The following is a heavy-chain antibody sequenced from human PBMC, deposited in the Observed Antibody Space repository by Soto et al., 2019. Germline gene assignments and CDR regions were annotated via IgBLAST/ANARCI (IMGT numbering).Heavy chain of an antibody. CDR2: VRGSGSST. CDR1: GLTFSSYA. D-gene: IGHD2-2*01. Sequence: PGGSLRLSCAASGLTFSSYAMSWVRQAPGKGLEWVSVVRGSGSSTFYADSVKGRFTISRDNSKNTLYLQMNSLRAEDTAVYYCAKVGYCISTSCSSMDVWGQGTTVTVSS. V-gene: IGHV3-23*01. J-gene: IGHJ6*02. CDR3: AKVGYCISTSCSSMDV.